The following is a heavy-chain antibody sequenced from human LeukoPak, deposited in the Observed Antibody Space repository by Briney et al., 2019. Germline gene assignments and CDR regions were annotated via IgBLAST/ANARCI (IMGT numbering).Heavy chain of an antibody. CDR2: INHSGST. D-gene: IGHD3-16*01. CDR3: AKGGGFAKYYFDY. CDR1: GGSFSGYY. J-gene: IGHJ4*02. V-gene: IGHV4-34*01. Sequence: SETLSLTCAVYGGSFSGYYWSWIRQPPGKGLEWIGEINHSGSTNYNPSLKSRVTISVDTSKNQFSLKLSSVTAEDTAVYYCAKGGGFAKYYFDYWGQGTLVTVSS.